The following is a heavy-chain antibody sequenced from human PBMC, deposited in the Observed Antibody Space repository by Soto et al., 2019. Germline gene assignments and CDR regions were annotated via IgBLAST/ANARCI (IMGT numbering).Heavy chain of an antibody. D-gene: IGHD3-10*01. J-gene: IGHJ3*02. CDR3: GGIRDGGLALDSFDI. CDR2: INNDGSTT. Sequence: EVQLVESGGGLVQSGGSLRLSCAASGFTFSSCWMHWVRQVPGKGLVWVSRINNDGSTTTYADSVKGRFTISRDNPHDTLVLQINRPRAGATALYFCGGIRDGGLALDSFDIWGQRTMVTVSS. CDR1: GFTFSSCW. V-gene: IGHV3-74*01.